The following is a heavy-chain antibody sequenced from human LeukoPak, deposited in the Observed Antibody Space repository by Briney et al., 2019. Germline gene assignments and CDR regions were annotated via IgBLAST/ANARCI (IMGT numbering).Heavy chain of an antibody. CDR3: ARDDYGFYFDY. CDR1: GARVSRKGAA. Sequence: SQTLSLTCAISGARVSRKGAAWNWIRHSPSRALKGLGRTYYRSKWYNDYEVSVKSRITINPDTSKNEFSLQLNSVTPGDTAVYYCARDDYGFYFDYWGQGTLVTVSS. J-gene: IGHJ4*02. CDR2: TYYRSKWYN. V-gene: IGHV6-1*01. D-gene: IGHD4-17*01.